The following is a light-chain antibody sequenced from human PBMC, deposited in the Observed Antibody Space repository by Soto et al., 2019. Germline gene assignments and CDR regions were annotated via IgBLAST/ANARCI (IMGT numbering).Light chain of an antibody. CDR3: QQSSNWQGT. CDR1: QSVSTY. CDR2: DAS. Sequence: EIVLTQSPATLSLSPGERATLSCRASQSVSTYLAWYQQTHGRPPRLLIYDASKRAPGIPARFSGSGSGTDFTLTVSSLEPEDFAVYYCQQSSNWQGTFGRGTRVDIK. V-gene: IGKV3-11*01. J-gene: IGKJ1*01.